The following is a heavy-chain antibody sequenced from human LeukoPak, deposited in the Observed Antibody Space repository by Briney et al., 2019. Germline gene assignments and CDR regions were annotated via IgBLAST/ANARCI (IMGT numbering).Heavy chain of an antibody. CDR1: GGSISSGSYY. V-gene: IGHV4-61*09. D-gene: IGHD6-19*01. Sequence: SETLSLTCTVSGGSISSGSYYWSWIRQPAGKGLEWIGHTYTSGSTNYNPSLKSRVTISVDTSKNQFSLKLSSVTAADTAVYYCARARKKAVAQMNYYFDYWGQGTLVTVSS. J-gene: IGHJ4*02. CDR2: TYTSGST. CDR3: ARARKKAVAQMNYYFDY.